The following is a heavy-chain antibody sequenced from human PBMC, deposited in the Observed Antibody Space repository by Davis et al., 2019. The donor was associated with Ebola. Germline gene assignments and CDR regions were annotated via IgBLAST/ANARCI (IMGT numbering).Heavy chain of an antibody. CDR3: ARLGWDY. CDR2: IYSGGST. J-gene: IGHJ4*02. V-gene: IGHV3-66*04. Sequence: GGSLRLSCAASGFTFSSYEMNWVRQAPGKGLEWVSVIYSGGSTYYADSVKGRFTISRDNAKNSLYLQMNSLRDEDTAVYYCARLGWDYWGQGTLVTVSS. D-gene: IGHD2-15*01. CDR1: GFTFSSYE.